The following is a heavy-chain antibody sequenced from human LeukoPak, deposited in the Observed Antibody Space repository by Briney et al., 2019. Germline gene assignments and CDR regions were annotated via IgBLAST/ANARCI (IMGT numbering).Heavy chain of an antibody. CDR3: ARVLAGRGFQLDY. CDR2: ISSSDTTI. J-gene: IGHJ4*02. V-gene: IGHV3-48*03. Sequence: GGSLRLSCAASGFTFSHYEITWVRQAPGKGLGWISYISSSDTTIYYADSVQGRFTFSRDNAKNSLYLQMNSLRAEDTAVYYCARVLAGRGFQLDYWGQGTLVIVSS. CDR1: GFTFSHYE. D-gene: IGHD3-10*01.